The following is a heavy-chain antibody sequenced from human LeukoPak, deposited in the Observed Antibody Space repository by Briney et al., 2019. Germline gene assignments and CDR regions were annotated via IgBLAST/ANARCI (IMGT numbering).Heavy chain of an antibody. D-gene: IGHD2-15*01. CDR3: VIGVSCNF. J-gene: IGHJ4*02. CDR1: GFTFSSYG. V-gene: IGHV3-33*05. Sequence: GGSLRLSCAASGFTFSSYGMHWVRQAPGKGLEWVSGIKNDGSNTNYADSVKGRFTISRDNSKNTLYLQMNSLRAEDTAVYYGVIGVSCNFWGQGALGTVSS. CDR2: IKNDGSNT.